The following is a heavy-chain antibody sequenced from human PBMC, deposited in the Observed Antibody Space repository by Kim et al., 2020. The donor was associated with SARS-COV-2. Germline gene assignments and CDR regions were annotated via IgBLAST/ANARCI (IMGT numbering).Heavy chain of an antibody. CDR1: GFTFSSYG. V-gene: IGHV3-33*01. D-gene: IGHD4-17*01. Sequence: GGSLRLSCGASGFTFSSYGMHWVRQAPGKGLEWVAVIWYDGSNKYYADSVKGRFTISRDNSKNTLYLQMNSLRAEDTAVYYCAREAHPRSEYFQHWGQGTLVTVSS. J-gene: IGHJ1*01. CDR2: IWYDGSNK. CDR3: AREAHPRSEYFQH.